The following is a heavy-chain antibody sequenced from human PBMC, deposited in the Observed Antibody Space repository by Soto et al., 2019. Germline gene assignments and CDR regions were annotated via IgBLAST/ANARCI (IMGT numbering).Heavy chain of an antibody. Sequence: QVPLAQSGAEMKSPGASVKLSCRPSGPFPFSNYAMHWVRQAPGQRPEWVGWINAGDGNRRYSEKLQGRVTITRDTSATTVYMELSGLRSEDTAVYYCATAWFGRFDFWGQGSLVTVSS. CDR2: INAGDGNR. V-gene: IGHV1-3*01. CDR1: GPFPFSNYA. J-gene: IGHJ4*02. D-gene: IGHD3-10*01. CDR3: ATAWFGRFDF.